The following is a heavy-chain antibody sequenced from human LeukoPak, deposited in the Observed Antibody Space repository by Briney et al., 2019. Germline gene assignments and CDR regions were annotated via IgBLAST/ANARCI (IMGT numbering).Heavy chain of an antibody. CDR2: IIPIFGTA. Sequence: SVKVSRKASGGTFSSYAISWVRQAPGQGLEWMGGIIPIFGTANYAQKFQGRVTITTDESTSTAYMELSSLRSEDTAVYYCASGHCSGGSCYPGSYMDVWGKGTTVTVSS. D-gene: IGHD2-15*01. V-gene: IGHV1-69*05. CDR1: GGTFSSYA. J-gene: IGHJ6*03. CDR3: ASGHCSGGSCYPGSYMDV.